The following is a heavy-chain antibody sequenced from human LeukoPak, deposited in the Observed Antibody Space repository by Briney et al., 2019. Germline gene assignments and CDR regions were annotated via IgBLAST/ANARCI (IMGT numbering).Heavy chain of an antibody. CDR2: INPNSGGT. CDR1: GYTLTSYD. V-gene: IGHV1-2*02. CDR3: ARGSVDFWSGPPSYYYMDV. Sequence: ASVKVSCKASGYTLTSYDINWVRQATGQGLEWMGWINPNSGGTNYAQKFQGRVTRTRDTSISTAYMEPSRLRSDDTAVYYCARGSVDFWSGPPSYYYMDVWGKGTTVTVSS. J-gene: IGHJ6*03. D-gene: IGHD3-3*01.